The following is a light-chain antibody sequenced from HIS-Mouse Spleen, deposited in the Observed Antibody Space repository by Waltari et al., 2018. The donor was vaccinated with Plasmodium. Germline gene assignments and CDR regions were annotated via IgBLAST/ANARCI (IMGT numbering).Light chain of an antibody. V-gene: IGLV2-14*03. J-gene: IGLJ2*01. Sequence: QSALTQPPPVSGSPGQSTTIPCAGTSSDVGGYHYASCYQPHPGKAPKLMIYDVSNRAAGVSNRFSGSKSGNTASLTISGLQAEDEADYYCSSYTSSSTLVFGGGTKLTVL. CDR3: SSYTSSSTLV. CDR2: DVS. CDR1: SSDVGGYHY.